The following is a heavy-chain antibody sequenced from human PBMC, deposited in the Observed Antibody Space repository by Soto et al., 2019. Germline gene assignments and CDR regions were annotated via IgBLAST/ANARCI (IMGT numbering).Heavy chain of an antibody. CDR3: ARDGSGEINIIAAS. D-gene: IGHD3-10*01. V-gene: IGHV1-18*01. Sequence: QVQLVQSGAEVKKPGASVKVSCKASGYTFASYGISWLRQAPGQGLEWLGWVSTYSPKTVYAQKFQGRVTRTTDTSTTTAYMEPTSLTSNDTAVYYCARDGSGEINIIAASWGPGTLVPVSS. CDR2: VSTYSPKT. J-gene: IGHJ5*02. CDR1: GYTFASYG.